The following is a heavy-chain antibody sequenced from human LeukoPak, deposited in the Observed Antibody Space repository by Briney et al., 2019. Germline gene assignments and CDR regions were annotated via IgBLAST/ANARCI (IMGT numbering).Heavy chain of an antibody. CDR3: ARRGHYYGSGSYYYFDY. CDR2: IYPGDSDT. Sequence: GESLRTSCKGSGFRFSSYWIGWVRQMPGKGLEWMGIIYPGDSDTRYSPSFQGQVTISAGKSISTAYLQWSSLKASDTAMYYCARRGHYYGSGSYYYFDYWGQGTLVTVSS. V-gene: IGHV5-51*01. J-gene: IGHJ4*02. CDR1: GFRFSSYW. D-gene: IGHD3-10*01.